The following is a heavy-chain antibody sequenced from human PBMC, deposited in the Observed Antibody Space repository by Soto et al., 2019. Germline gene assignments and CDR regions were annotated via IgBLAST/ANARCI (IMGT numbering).Heavy chain of an antibody. CDR3: AASGCVGGSCLNYFYYGLDV. V-gene: IGHV5-51*01. CDR2: IYPDDSNA. D-gene: IGHD2-15*01. Sequence: EVQLVQSGAEVKKPGESLKISCKASGYSFASYWIGWVRQMPGKGLEWMGIIYPDDSNARYSPSFQGQVTISADKSITTAYLQWSNLKASDTAMYYCAASGCVGGSCLNYFYYGLDVWGQGTSVTVSS. J-gene: IGHJ6*02. CDR1: GYSFASYW.